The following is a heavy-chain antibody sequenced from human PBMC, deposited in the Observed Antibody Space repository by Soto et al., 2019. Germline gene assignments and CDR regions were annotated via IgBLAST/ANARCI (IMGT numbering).Heavy chain of an antibody. CDR2: IWYDGSKK. CDR1: GFPFSTYG. Sequence: QVQLVESGGGVVQPGRSLRLSCAASGFPFSTYGIHWVRQAPGKGLEWLAVIWYDGSKKYYADSVQGRFTISRDNSENIGYLQMNSLRADDTAVYYWVKDHCGGDCYSNPDFDYWGQGTLVTVSS. J-gene: IGHJ4*02. V-gene: IGHV3-33*06. CDR3: VKDHCGGDCYSNPDFDY. D-gene: IGHD2-21*02.